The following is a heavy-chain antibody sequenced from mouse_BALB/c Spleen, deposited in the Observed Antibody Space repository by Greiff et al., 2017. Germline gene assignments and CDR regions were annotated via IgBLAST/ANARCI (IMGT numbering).Heavy chain of an antibody. V-gene: IGHV2-2*02. D-gene: IGHD2-14*01. CDR3: ARTTYYRYDYAMDY. Sequence: VQVVESGPGLVQPSQSLSITCTVSGFSLTSYGVHWVRQSPGKGLEWLGVIWSGGSTDYNAAFISRLSISKDNSKSQVFFKMNSLQANDTAIYYCARTTYYRYDYAMDYWGQGTSVTVSS. CDR2: IWSGGST. CDR1: GFSLTSYG. J-gene: IGHJ4*01.